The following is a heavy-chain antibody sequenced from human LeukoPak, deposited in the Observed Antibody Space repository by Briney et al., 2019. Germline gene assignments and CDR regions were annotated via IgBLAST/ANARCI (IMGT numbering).Heavy chain of an antibody. CDR2: ISSSGSTI. J-gene: IGHJ6*03. CDR1: GFTFSAYS. CDR3: ARGATVWARMDV. Sequence: GGSLRLSCAASGFTFSAYSTNWVRQAPGKGLEWVSYISSSGSTIYYAGSVKGRFTVSRDNAKNSLHLQMNSLRAEDTAVYYCARGATVWARMDVWGKGTTVTVSS. V-gene: IGHV3-48*04. D-gene: IGHD4-17*01.